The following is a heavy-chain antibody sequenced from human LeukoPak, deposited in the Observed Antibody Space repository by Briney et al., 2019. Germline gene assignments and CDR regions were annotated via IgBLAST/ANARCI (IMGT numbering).Heavy chain of an antibody. V-gene: IGHV3-30*18. CDR2: ISYDGSNK. J-gene: IGHJ4*02. D-gene: IGHD4-11*01. CDR3: AKSTTVTTQQRGYFDY. CDR1: GFTFSSYG. Sequence: PGGSPRLSCAASGFTFSSYGMHWVRQAPGKGLEWVAVISYDGSNKYFADSVKGRFTISRDNPKSTLYLQMNSLRAEDTAVYYCAKSTTVTTQQRGYFDYWGQGTLVTVSS.